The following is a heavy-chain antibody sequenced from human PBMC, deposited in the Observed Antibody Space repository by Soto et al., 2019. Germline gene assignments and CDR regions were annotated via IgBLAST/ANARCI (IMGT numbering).Heavy chain of an antibody. V-gene: IGHV1-69*13. CDR3: AREWFSSSSAGGFDP. D-gene: IGHD6-6*01. CDR2: IIPIFSTA. CDR1: GGTFSSYA. J-gene: IGHJ5*02. Sequence: SVKVSCKASGGTFSSYAISWVRQAPGQGLEWMGGIIPIFSTANYAQKFQGRVTITADESTSTAYMELSSLRSEDTAVYYCAREWFSSSSAGGFDPWGQGTLVTVSS.